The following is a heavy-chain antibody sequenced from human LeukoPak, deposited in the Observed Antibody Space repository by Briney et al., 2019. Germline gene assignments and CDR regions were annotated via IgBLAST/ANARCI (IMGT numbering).Heavy chain of an antibody. J-gene: IGHJ4*02. D-gene: IGHD3-10*01. CDR1: GGSISSYY. CDR3: ARGLMVRGVLVDY. Sequence: SETLSLTCPVSGGSISSYYWSWIRQPPGKGLEWIGYIYYSGSTNYNPSLKSRVTISVDTSKNQFSLKLSAVTAADTAVYYCARGLMVRGVLVDYWGQGTLVTVSS. V-gene: IGHV4-59*01. CDR2: IYYSGST.